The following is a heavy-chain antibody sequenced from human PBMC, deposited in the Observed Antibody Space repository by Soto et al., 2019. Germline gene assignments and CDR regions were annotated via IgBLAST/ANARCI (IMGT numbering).Heavy chain of an antibody. CDR2: VYHTGRT. Sequence: SETLSLTCTVSGGSFKSGSYSWSWIRQPPGKGLEWIGYVYHTGRTSYNPSLKSRVSISMDTPKNQFSLNLDSVTAADTAVYFCARDFAYFDSWGQGTLVTVYS. J-gene: IGHJ4*02. V-gene: IGHV4-61*01. D-gene: IGHD3-3*01. CDR1: GGSFKSGSYS. CDR3: ARDFAYFDS.